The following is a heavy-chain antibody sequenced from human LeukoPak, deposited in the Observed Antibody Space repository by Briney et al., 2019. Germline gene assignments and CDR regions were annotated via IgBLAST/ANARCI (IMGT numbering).Heavy chain of an antibody. V-gene: IGHV4-4*07. Sequence: PSETLSLTCSVSGGSISNYYWNWLRQAAGKELELIGRIHSSGSTNYSPSLKSRVTMSIDTSKSQFSLRLTSVTAADTAVYYCARREDSAEWGNWFDPWGQGTLVTVSS. CDR2: IHSSGST. CDR1: GGSISNYY. CDR3: ARREDSAEWGNWFDP. J-gene: IGHJ5*02. D-gene: IGHD1-26*01.